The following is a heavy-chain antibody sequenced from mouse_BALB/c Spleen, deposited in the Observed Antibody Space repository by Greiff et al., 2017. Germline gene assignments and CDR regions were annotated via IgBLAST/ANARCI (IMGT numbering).Heavy chain of an antibody. CDR3: ARYDGYYVGYYAMDY. D-gene: IGHD2-3*01. J-gene: IGHJ4*01. CDR1: GYTFTDYY. V-gene: IGHV1-77*01. Sequence: VQGVESGAELARPGASVKLSCKASGYTFTDYYINWVKQRTGQGLEWIGEIYPGSGNTYYNEKFKGKATLTADKSSSTAYMQLSSLTSEDSAVYFCARYDGYYVGYYAMDYWGQGTSVTVSS. CDR2: IYPGSGNT.